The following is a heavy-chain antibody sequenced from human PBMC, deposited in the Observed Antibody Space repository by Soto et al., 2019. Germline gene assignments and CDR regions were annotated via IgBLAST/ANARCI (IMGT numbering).Heavy chain of an antibody. V-gene: IGHV1-18*01. CDR1: GYTFTSYG. CDR3: ARDSPYGSGSYYPYNWFDP. Sequence: QVQLVQSGAEVKKPGASVKVSCKAPGYTFTSYGISWVRQAPGQGLEWMGWISAYNGNTNYAQKLQGRVTMTTDTSTSTAYMELRSLRSDDTAVYYCARDSPYGSGSYYPYNWFDPWGQGTLVTVSS. CDR2: ISAYNGNT. D-gene: IGHD3-10*01. J-gene: IGHJ5*02.